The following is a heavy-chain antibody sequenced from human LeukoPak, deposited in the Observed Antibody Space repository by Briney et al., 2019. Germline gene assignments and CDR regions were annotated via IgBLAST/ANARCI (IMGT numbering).Heavy chain of an antibody. CDR2: IYYSGST. J-gene: IGHJ3*02. CDR1: GGSLSSSSYY. Sequence: SETLSLTCTVSGGSLSSSSYYWGWIRQPPGKGLEWIGSIYYSGSTYYNPSLKSRVTISVDTSKNQFSLKLSSVTAADTAVYYCARHVLRFLEWLLYVDDAFDIWGQGTMVTVSS. CDR3: ARHVLRFLEWLLYVDDAFDI. V-gene: IGHV4-39*01. D-gene: IGHD3-3*01.